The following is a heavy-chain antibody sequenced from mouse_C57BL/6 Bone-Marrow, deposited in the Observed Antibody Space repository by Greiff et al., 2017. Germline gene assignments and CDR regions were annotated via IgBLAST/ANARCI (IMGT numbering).Heavy chain of an antibody. CDR2: IYPGDGDT. Sequence: VQLQQSGAELVKPGASVKISSKASGYAFSSYWMNWVKQRPGKGLEWIGQIYPGDGDTNYNGKFKGKATLTADKSSSTAYMQLSSLTSEDSAVYVCARGATVVASGYLDYWGQGTTLTVSS. D-gene: IGHD1-1*01. CDR1: GYAFSSYW. CDR3: ARGATVVASGYLDY. J-gene: IGHJ2*01. V-gene: IGHV1-80*01.